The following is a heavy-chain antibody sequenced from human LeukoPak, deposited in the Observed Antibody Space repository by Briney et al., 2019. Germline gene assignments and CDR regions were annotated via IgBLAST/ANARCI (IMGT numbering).Heavy chain of an antibody. CDR1: GFTFSSYS. J-gene: IGHJ5*02. CDR3: ARGSGYGDYLNWFDP. CDR2: ISSSSSYI. D-gene: IGHD4-17*01. Sequence: GGSLRRSCAASGFTFSSYSMNWVRQAPGKGLEWVSSISSSSSYIYYADSVKGRFTISRDNAKNSLYLQMNSLRAEDTAVYYCARGSGYGDYLNWFDPWGQGTLVTVSS. V-gene: IGHV3-21*01.